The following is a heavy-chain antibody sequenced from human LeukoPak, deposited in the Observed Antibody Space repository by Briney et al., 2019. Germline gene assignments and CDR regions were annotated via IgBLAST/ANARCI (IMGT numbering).Heavy chain of an antibody. D-gene: IGHD3-10*01. CDR3: AKDRGGLDY. Sequence: PGRSLRLSCAASGFTFSSYGMHWVRQAPGKGLEWVAVISYDGSNKYYADSVKGRFTISRDNSKNTLYLQMNSLRAEDTAVYYCAKDRGGLDYWGQGTLVTVSS. CDR1: GFTFSSYG. J-gene: IGHJ4*02. CDR2: ISYDGSNK. V-gene: IGHV3-30*18.